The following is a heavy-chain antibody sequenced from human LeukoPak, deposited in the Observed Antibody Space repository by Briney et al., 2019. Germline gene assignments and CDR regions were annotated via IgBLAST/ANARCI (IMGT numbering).Heavy chain of an antibody. D-gene: IGHD6-13*01. CDR1: GGSPIGDY. CDR2: IYYSGST. CDR3: ARQRAAAGTDYYYMAV. Sequence: SETLSLTCTVSGGSPIGDYWSWIRPPPGKGLEWMGYIYYSGSTNYNPSLKRRVTISVDTSKNQLSLKLSSVTAADTAVYYCARQRAAAGTDYYYMAVWGKGTTVTVSS. V-gene: IGHV4-59*01. J-gene: IGHJ6*03.